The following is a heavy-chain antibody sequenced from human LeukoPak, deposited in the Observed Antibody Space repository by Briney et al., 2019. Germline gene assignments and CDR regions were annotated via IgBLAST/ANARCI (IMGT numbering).Heavy chain of an antibody. CDR1: GGSFSGYY. D-gene: IGHD6-25*01. CDR3: ARGRLSGYPDY. V-gene: IGHV4-34*01. CDR2: INHSGST. J-gene: IGHJ4*02. Sequence: SETLSLTCAVYGGSFSGYYWSWIRQPPGKGLEWIEEINHSGSTNYNPSLKSRVTISVDTSKNQFSLKLSSVTAADTAVYYCARGRLSGYPDYWGQGTLVTVSS.